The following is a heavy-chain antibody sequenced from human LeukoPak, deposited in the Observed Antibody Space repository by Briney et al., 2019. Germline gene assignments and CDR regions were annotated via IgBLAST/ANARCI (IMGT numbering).Heavy chain of an antibody. Sequence: PGGSLRLSCAASGFTFSDYYMSWIRQAPGKGPEWVSYISSSSSYTNYADSVKGRFTISRDNAKNSLYLQMNSLRAEDTAVYYCARHYYGSGSYDYWGQGTLVTVSS. D-gene: IGHD3-10*01. CDR3: ARHYYGSGSYDY. CDR1: GFTFSDYY. J-gene: IGHJ4*02. CDR2: ISSSSSYT. V-gene: IGHV3-11*06.